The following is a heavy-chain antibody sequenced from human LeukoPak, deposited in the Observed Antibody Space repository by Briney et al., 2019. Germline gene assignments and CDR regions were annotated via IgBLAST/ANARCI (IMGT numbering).Heavy chain of an antibody. CDR2: ISYDGSNK. CDR1: GFTFSSYG. J-gene: IGHJ1*01. Sequence: GGSLRLSCAASGFTFSSYGMHWVRQAPGKGLEWVAVISYDGSNKYYADSVKGRFTISRDNSKNTLYLQMNSLRAEDTAVYYSAKKSNGLWWQPSTNEYFQRWGQGTLVTVSS. V-gene: IGHV3-30*18. D-gene: IGHD4/OR15-4a*01. CDR3: AKKSNGLWWQPSTNEYFQR.